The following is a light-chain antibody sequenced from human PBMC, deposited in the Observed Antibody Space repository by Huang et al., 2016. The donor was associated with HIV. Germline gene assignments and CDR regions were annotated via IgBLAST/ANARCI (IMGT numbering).Light chain of an antibody. J-gene: IGKJ5*01. CDR3: QHRSEFPIT. CDR1: QSVSSY. Sequence: EIVLTQSPATLSLSPGERATLPCRASQSVSSYLAWYQQKPGQAPRLLIYDASSRATGIPARFSGSGSGTYFTLTISSLEPEDFAVYYCQHRSEFPITFGQGTRLEIK. CDR2: DAS. V-gene: IGKV3-11*01.